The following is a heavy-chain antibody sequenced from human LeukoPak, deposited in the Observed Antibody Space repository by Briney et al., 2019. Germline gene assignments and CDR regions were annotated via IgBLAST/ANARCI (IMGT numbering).Heavy chain of an antibody. Sequence: GGSLRLSCAASGFTVSSNYVSWVRQAPGKGLEWVSVIYSGGSTYYADSVKGRFTISRDNSKNTLYLQMNSLRAEDTAVYYCARAAGYSSGWYFGWGQGTLVTVSS. D-gene: IGHD6-19*01. J-gene: IGHJ4*02. CDR1: GFTVSSNY. V-gene: IGHV3-53*01. CDR3: ARAAGYSSGWYFG. CDR2: IYSGGST.